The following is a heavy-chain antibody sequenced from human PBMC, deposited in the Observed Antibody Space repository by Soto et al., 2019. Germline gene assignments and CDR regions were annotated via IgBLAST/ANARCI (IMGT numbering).Heavy chain of an antibody. Sequence: GGSLRLSCAASGFTFSGSAMHWVRQASGKGLEWVGRIRSKANSYATAYAASVKGRFTISRDDSKNTAYLQMNSLKTEDTAVYYCTTTPSALDYGDYPLDYWGQGTLVTVSS. CDR2: IRSKANSYAT. D-gene: IGHD4-17*01. CDR3: TTTPSALDYGDYPLDY. V-gene: IGHV3-73*01. J-gene: IGHJ4*02. CDR1: GFTFSGSA.